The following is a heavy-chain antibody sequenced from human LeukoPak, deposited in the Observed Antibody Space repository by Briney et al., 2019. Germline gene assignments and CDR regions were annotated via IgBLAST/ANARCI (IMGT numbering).Heavy chain of an antibody. CDR1: GGSFSGYY. CDR3: ARSPLIVVVVAAPDY. J-gene: IGHJ4*02. Sequence: SETLSLTCAVSGGSFSGYYWGWIRQPPGKGLEWIGSIYYSGSTYYNPSLKSRVTISVDTSKNQFSLKLSSVTAADTAVYYCARSPLIVVVVAAPDYWGQGTLVTVSS. CDR2: IYYSGST. D-gene: IGHD2-15*01. V-gene: IGHV4-39*07.